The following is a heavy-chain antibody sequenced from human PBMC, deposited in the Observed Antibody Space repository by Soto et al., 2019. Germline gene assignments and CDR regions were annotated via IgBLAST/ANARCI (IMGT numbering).Heavy chain of an antibody. D-gene: IGHD2-8*01. J-gene: IGHJ4*02. CDR1: GYTFTSYY. CDR3: ARGADIVLMVYATPNSYFDY. V-gene: IGHV1-46*01. Sequence: GASVKVSCKASGYTFTSYYMHWVRQAPGQGLEWMGIINPSGGSTSYAQKFQGRVTMTRDTSTSTVYMELSSLRSEDTAVYYCARGADIVLMVYATPNSYFDYWGQGTLVTVSS. CDR2: INPSGGST.